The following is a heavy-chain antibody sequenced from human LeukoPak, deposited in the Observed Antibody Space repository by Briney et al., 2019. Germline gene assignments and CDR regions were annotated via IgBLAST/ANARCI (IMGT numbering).Heavy chain of an antibody. Sequence: SETLSLTCAVYGGSLSGYYWSWIRQPPGKGLEWIGEINHSGSTNYNPSLKSRVTISVDTSKNQFSLKLSSVTAADTAVYYCARWDDSSGYYYFDYWGQGTLVTVSS. D-gene: IGHD3-22*01. J-gene: IGHJ4*02. CDR1: GGSLSGYY. CDR3: ARWDDSSGYYYFDY. V-gene: IGHV4-34*01. CDR2: INHSGST.